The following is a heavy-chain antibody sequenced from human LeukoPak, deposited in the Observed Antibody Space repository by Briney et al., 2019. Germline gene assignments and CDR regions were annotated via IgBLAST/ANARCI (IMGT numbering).Heavy chain of an antibody. Sequence: SETLSLTCTVSGGSISSYYWSWIRQPPGKGLEWIGYIYCSGSTNYNPSLKSLVTISVDTSKNQFSLKLSSVTAADTAVYYCARGTQWELRNFVYWGQGTLVTVSS. V-gene: IGHV4-59*01. J-gene: IGHJ4*02. CDR3: ARGTQWELRNFVY. CDR2: IYCSGST. D-gene: IGHD1-26*01. CDR1: GGSISSYY.